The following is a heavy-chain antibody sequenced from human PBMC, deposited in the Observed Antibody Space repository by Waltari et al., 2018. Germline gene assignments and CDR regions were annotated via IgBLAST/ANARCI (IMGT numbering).Heavy chain of an antibody. J-gene: IGHJ4*02. CDR1: GYTFSTYA. CDR2: ISAYTGNK. CDR3: ARDSGDYSWSY. Sequence: QVHLVQSGAELRKPGASVKVSCMTSGYTFSTYAISWVRQAPGQGLEWLGWISAYTGNKNYAQKVQERIMLTTDTSTSTAYLELGSLTSDDTAVYYCARDSGDYSWSYWGQGTLVTVSS. D-gene: IGHD4-4*01. V-gene: IGHV1-18*01.